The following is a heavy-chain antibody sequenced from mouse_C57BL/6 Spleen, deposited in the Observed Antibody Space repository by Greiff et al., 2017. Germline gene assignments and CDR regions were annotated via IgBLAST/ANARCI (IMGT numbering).Heavy chain of an antibody. CDR1: GYTFTSYW. CDR3: ARALYYYGSSYWYFDV. Sequence: QVQLQQSGAELVMPGASVKLSCKASGYTFTSYWMHWVKQRPGQGLEWIGEIDPSDSYTNYNQKFKGKSTLTVDKSSSTAYMQLSSLTSEDSAVYNCARALYYYGSSYWYFDVWGTGTTVTVSS. V-gene: IGHV1-69*01. J-gene: IGHJ1*03. CDR2: IDPSDSYT. D-gene: IGHD1-1*01.